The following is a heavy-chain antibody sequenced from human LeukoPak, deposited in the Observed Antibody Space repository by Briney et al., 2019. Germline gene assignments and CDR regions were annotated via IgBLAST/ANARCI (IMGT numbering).Heavy chain of an antibody. CDR2: IYHSGSI. V-gene: IGHV4-38-2*01. D-gene: IGHD2-21*01. CDR3: ARRVIAALGFQH. J-gene: IGHJ1*01. CDR1: GYSISSDYY. Sequence: PSETLSLTCAVSGYSISSDYYWGWIRQPPGKGLEWIGSIYHSGSIYYNPSLKSRVTISADTSKNQFSLKLSAVTAADTAVYYCARRVIAALGFQHWGQGTLVTVSS.